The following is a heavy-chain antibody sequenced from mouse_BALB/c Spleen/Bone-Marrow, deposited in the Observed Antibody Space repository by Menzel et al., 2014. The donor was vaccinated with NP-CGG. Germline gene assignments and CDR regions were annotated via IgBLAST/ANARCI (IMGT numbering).Heavy chain of an antibody. V-gene: IGHV1S81*02. Sequence: VQLQQSGAELVKPGASVKLSCKASGYTFTSYWMHWVKQRPGQGLEWIGEISPSNGRTNYNEKFKSKATLTVDKSTSTAYMQLSSLPSEDSAVYYCARWGITLAYWGQGTLVNVSA. J-gene: IGHJ3*01. CDR3: ARWGITLAY. CDR2: ISPSNGRT. CDR1: GYTFTSYW. D-gene: IGHD1-3*01.